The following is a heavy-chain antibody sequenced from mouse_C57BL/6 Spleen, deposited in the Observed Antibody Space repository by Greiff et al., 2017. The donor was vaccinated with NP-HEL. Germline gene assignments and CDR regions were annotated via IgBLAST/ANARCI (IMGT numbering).Heavy chain of an antibody. CDR1: GYTFTSYW. V-gene: IGHV1-55*01. D-gene: IGHD2-4*01. Sequence: QVQLKQPGAELVKPGASVKMSCKASGYTFTSYWITWVKQRPGQGLEWIGDIYPGSGSTNYNEKFKSKATLTVDTSSSTAYMQLSSLTSEDSAVYYCARSDYDYLLYAMDYWGQGTSVTVSS. J-gene: IGHJ4*01. CDR3: ARSDYDYLLYAMDY. CDR2: IYPGSGST.